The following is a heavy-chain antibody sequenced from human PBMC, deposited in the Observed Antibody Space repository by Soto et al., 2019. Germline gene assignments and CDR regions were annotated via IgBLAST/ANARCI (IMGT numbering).Heavy chain of an antibody. CDR1: GFPFSDYY. V-gene: IGHV3-11*05. CDR2: IGSSSSYT. J-gene: IGHJ4*02. Sequence: QVQLVESGGDLVKPGGSLRLSCAASGFPFSDYYMSWIRQAPGKGLEWVSSIGSSSSYTNHADSVKGRFTISRDNAKNSLYLQMNSLRAEDTAVYYCARRRPTGYYNYWGQGTLVTVTA. CDR3: ARRRPTGYYNY. D-gene: IGHD3-9*01.